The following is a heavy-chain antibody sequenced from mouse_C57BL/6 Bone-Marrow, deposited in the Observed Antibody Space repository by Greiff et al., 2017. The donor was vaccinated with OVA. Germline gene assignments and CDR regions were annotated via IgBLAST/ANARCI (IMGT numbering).Heavy chain of an antibody. J-gene: IGHJ4*01. CDR2: IWSGGST. V-gene: IGHV2-2*01. CDR1: GFSLTSYG. D-gene: IGHD2-4*01. Sequence: VQLQQSGPGLVQPSQSLSITCTVSGFSLTSYGVHWVRQSPGKGLEWLGVIWSGGSTDYNAAFISRLSISKDNSKSQVFFKMNSLQADDTAIYYCARHYDYDGGGFYYAMDYWGQGTSVTVSS. CDR3: ARHYDYDGGGFYYAMDY.